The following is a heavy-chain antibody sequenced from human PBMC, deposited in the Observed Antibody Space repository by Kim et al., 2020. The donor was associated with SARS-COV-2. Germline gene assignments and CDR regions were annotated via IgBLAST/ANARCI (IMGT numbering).Heavy chain of an antibody. CDR1: GGSFSGYY. V-gene: IGHV4-34*01. CDR2: INHSGST. J-gene: IGHJ5*02. CDR3: AREGLRWNWFDP. D-gene: IGHD4-17*01. Sequence: SETLSLTCAVYGGSFSGYYWSWIRQPPGKGLEWIGEINHSGSTNYNPSLKSRVTISVDTSKNQFSLKLSSVTAADTAVYYCAREGLRWNWFDPWGQGTRV.